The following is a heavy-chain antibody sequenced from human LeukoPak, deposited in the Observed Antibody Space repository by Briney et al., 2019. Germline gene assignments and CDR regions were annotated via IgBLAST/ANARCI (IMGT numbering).Heavy chain of an antibody. Sequence: PGGSLRLSCAASGFSFSNYFMSWLRQAPGKGLEWVANIKEDGSGKYYVDSVKGRFTISKDNAKNSVFLQMNSLRVEDTAIYFCARDASRGFDYWGQGTLVTVSS. CDR1: GFSFSNYF. CDR3: ARDASRGFDY. D-gene: IGHD2-2*01. CDR2: IKEDGSGK. J-gene: IGHJ4*02. V-gene: IGHV3-7*01.